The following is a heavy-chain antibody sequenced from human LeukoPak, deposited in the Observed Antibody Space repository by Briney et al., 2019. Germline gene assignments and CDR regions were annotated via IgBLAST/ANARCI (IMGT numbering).Heavy chain of an antibody. V-gene: IGHV4-61*02. CDR3: AKDISVADAFDI. CDR2: IYSSGRT. J-gene: IGHJ3*02. CDR1: GDSITSGRYY. D-gene: IGHD2-15*01. Sequence: SQTLSLTCTVSGDSITSGRYYWSWIRQPAGKGLEWIGRIYSSGRTNYNPSLKSRVTISIDTSKNQFSLRLSSVTAADTALYYCAKDISVADAFDIWGQGTMVTVSS.